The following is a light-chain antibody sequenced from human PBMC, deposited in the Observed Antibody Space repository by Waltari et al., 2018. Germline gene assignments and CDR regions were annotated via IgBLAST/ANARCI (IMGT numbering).Light chain of an antibody. CDR3: ATWDDRLTGVV. Sequence: QSALTQPPSASGTPGQTVTIFRSGGNSNSGSNVVNWYQQVPGTAPKLLIYSNTYRPSGVPDRFSGSKSGTSASLAISGIQSDDEGDYYCATWDDRLTGVVFGGGTQVTVL. CDR1: NSNSGSNV. CDR2: SNT. J-gene: IGLJ2*01. V-gene: IGLV1-44*01.